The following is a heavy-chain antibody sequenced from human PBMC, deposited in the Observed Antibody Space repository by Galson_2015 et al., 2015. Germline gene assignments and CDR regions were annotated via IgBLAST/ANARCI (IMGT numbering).Heavy chain of an antibody. J-gene: IGHJ4*02. V-gene: IGHV3-30-3*01. D-gene: IGHD6-19*01. CDR1: GFTFSSYA. Sequence: SLRLSCAASGFTFSSYAMHWVRQAPGKGLEWVAVISYDGSNKYYADSVKGRFTISRDNSKNTLYLQMNSLRAEDTAVYYCARGGEQWLVLGVVWDYFDYWGQGTLVTVSS. CDR3: ARGGEQWLVLGVVWDYFDY. CDR2: ISYDGSNK.